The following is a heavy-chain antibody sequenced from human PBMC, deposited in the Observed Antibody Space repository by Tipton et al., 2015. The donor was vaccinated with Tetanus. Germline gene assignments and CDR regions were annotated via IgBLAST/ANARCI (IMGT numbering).Heavy chain of an antibody. D-gene: IGHD1-26*01. Sequence: GLVKPSQTLSLTCIVSGGSISSGGYYWSWIRQHPGKGLEWIGDIYNSGSTYYNPSLKSRVTILVDTTKNQFSLKLKSVTAADTAVYYCARDQARGARGWNYFDYWGQGSLVTVSS. J-gene: IGHJ4*02. CDR2: IYNSGST. CDR1: GGSISSGGYY. CDR3: ARDQARGARGWNYFDY. V-gene: IGHV4-31*03.